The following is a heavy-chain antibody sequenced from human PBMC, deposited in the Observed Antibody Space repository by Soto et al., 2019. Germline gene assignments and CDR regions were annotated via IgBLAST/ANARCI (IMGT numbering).Heavy chain of an antibody. CDR3: ARGDCVGGTCYSLAGTFYYYMDV. J-gene: IGHJ6*03. CDR2: INSDGSVS. Sequence: EVKLVESGGGLVQPGGSLRLSCAASGFTFSNYWMYWVRQAPGKGLVWVSRINSDGSVSSYADSVKGRLTISRDNVKNTLYLHMNSRRAEDTAVYYCARGDCVGGTCYSLAGTFYYYMDVWGKGTTVTVFS. V-gene: IGHV3-74*01. CDR1: GFTFSNYW. D-gene: IGHD2-15*01.